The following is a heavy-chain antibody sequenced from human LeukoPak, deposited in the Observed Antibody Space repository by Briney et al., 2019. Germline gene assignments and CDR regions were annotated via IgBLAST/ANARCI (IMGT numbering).Heavy chain of an antibody. D-gene: IGHD6-13*01. CDR3: ANAYSSSLKWFDP. CDR1: GGSFSGYY. V-gene: IGHV4-34*01. Sequence: PSETLSLTCAVYGGSFSGYYWSWIRQPPGKGLEWIGEINHSGSTNYNPSLKSRVTISVDTSKNQFSLKLSSVTAADTAVYYCANAYSSSLKWFDPWGQGTLVTVSS. CDR2: INHSGST. J-gene: IGHJ5*02.